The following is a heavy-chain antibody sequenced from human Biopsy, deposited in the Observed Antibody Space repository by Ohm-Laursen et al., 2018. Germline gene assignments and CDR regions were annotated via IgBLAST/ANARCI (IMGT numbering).Heavy chain of an antibody. CDR1: GYTFTTYY. Sequence: TSVKVSCKASGYTFTTYYIHWVRQAPGQGLEWMGIINPGGNSTAYTQNFQGRVTMTWDTSTTTVYMELSSLRSEDTAVYYCVLASFDYRGQGTLVTVPS. V-gene: IGHV1-46*01. CDR3: VLASFDY. J-gene: IGHJ4*02. CDR2: INPGGNST.